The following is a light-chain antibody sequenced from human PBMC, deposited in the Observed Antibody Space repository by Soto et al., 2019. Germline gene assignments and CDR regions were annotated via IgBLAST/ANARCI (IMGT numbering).Light chain of an antibody. J-gene: IGLJ1*01. Sequence: QSALTQPPSASGSPGQSLTISCTGTSSDVGAHNYVSWYQQNPGKAPKLMLYDVNKRPSGVPDRFSGSKSGNTASLTVSGLQAEDEADYYCQSYDMSLNNHVFGTGTKVTVL. CDR3: QSYDMSLNNHV. CDR2: DVN. V-gene: IGLV2-8*01. CDR1: SSDVGAHNY.